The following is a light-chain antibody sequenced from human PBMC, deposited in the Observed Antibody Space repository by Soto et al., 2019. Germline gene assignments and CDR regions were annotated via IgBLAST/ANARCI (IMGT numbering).Light chain of an antibody. Sequence: QSVLTQPPSVSGAPGQRVTISCTGSSSNIGAGYDVHWYQQLPGTAPKLLIYGNNNQPSGVPDQFSGSKSGTSASLAITGLQAEDEADYYCQSYDSSLSGVVFGGGTQLTVL. CDR1: SSNIGAGYD. V-gene: IGLV1-40*01. J-gene: IGLJ2*01. CDR2: GNN. CDR3: QSYDSSLSGVV.